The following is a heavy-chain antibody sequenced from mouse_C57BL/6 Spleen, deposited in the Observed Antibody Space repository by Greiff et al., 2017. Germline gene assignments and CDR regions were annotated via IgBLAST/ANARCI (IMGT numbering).Heavy chain of an antibody. V-gene: IGHV1-80*01. CDR3: ARSAYYYGSSYSASFDY. Sequence: QVQLQQSGAELVKPGASVKISCKASGYAFSSYWMNWVKQRPGKGLEWIGQIYPGDGDTNYNGKFKGKATLTADKSSSTAYMQLSSLTSEVSAVYFCARSAYYYGSSYSASFDYWGQGTTLTVSS. D-gene: IGHD1-1*01. CDR2: IYPGDGDT. CDR1: GYAFSSYW. J-gene: IGHJ2*01.